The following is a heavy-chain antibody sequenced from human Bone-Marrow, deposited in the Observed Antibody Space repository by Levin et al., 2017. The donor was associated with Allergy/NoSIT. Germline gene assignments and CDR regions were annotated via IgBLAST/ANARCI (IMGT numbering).Heavy chain of an antibody. V-gene: IGHV3-74*01. CDR2: IYGDGSSP. CDR3: ARDQGYAMDV. Sequence: ETLSLTCAASGFPFSRDWMHWVRQAPGKGLVWVSCIYGDGSSPTYADSVKGRFTISRDNAKNTLYLQMSSLRAEDTAVYYCARDQGYAMDVWGQGTTVIVSS. J-gene: IGHJ6*02. CDR1: GFPFSRDW.